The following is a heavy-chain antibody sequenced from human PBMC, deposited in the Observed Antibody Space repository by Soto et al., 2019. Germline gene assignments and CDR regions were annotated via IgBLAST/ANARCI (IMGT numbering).Heavy chain of an antibody. J-gene: IGHJ5*02. Sequence: QVQLVQSGAEVKKPGSSVKVSCKASGGTFSSYAISWVRQAPGQGLEWMGGIIPIFGTANYAQKFQGRVTITADKSTSTAYMELSSLRSEDTAVYYCAKPITIFGVDNRYWFDPCGQGTLVTVSS. CDR1: GGTFSSYA. CDR2: IIPIFGTA. V-gene: IGHV1-69*06. D-gene: IGHD3-3*01. CDR3: AKPITIFGVDNRYWFDP.